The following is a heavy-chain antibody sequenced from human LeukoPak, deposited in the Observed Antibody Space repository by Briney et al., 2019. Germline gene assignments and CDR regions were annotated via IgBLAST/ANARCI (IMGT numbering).Heavy chain of an antibody. CDR2: TYYRSKWYN. CDR3: ARGSSSLHAFDI. Sequence: SQTLSLTCAISGDSVSSNSATWSWIRQSPSRGLEWLGRTYYRSKWYNDYAVSVKSRITDNPDTSKNQFSLQLNSVTPEDTAVYYCARGSSSLHAFDIWGQGTMVTVSS. CDR1: GDSVSSNSAT. D-gene: IGHD6-6*01. J-gene: IGHJ3*02. V-gene: IGHV6-1*01.